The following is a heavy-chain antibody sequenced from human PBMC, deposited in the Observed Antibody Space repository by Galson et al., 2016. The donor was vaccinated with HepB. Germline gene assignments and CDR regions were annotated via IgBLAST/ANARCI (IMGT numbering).Heavy chain of an antibody. Sequence: SETLSLTCTVSGDSISRSYFWGWIRQPPGKGLEWIGNIYYTGSTYYNPSLKSRVTISADTSKNQFSLHLRSVTAAATAVYYCTRERWPADYWGQGTLVAVSS. V-gene: IGHV4-39*02. CDR3: TRERWPADY. CDR2: IYYTGST. J-gene: IGHJ4*02. D-gene: IGHD6-13*01. CDR1: GDSISRSYF.